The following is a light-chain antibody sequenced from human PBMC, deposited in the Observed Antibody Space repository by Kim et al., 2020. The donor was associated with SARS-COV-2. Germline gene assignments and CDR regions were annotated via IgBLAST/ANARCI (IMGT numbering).Light chain of an antibody. Sequence: EIVLTQSPGTLSLSPGERATLSCRASQSVSNSYLAWYQQNSGQAPRLLIYGASSRATGNPDRFSGSGSGTDFTLTISRLEPEDFAVYYCQQYGSSETFGQGTKVDIK. CDR2: GAS. CDR1: QSVSNSY. CDR3: QQYGSSET. V-gene: IGKV3-20*01. J-gene: IGKJ1*01.